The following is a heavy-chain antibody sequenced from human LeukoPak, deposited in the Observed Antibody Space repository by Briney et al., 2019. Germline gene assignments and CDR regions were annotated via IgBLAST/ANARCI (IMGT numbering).Heavy chain of an antibody. D-gene: IGHD3-10*01. J-gene: IGHJ4*02. V-gene: IGHV3-9*01. CDR1: GFTFDDYA. CDR2: ISWNSGSI. Sequence: PGGSLRLSCAASGFTFDDYAMHWVRQAPGKGLEWVSGISWNSGSIGYADPVKGRFTISRDNAKNSLYLQMNSLRAEDTALYYCAKVRSMVRGDYYFDYWGQGTLVTVSS. CDR3: AKVRSMVRGDYYFDY.